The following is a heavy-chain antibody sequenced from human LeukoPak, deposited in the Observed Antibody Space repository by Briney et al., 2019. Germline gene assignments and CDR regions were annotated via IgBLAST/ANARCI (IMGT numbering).Heavy chain of an antibody. J-gene: IGHJ4*02. CDR3: AKDLSSFAYDFWSGYYECFDY. V-gene: IGHV3-23*01. CDR2: ISGSGGST. D-gene: IGHD3-3*01. Sequence: GGSLRLSCAASGFTFSSYAMSWVRQAPGKGLEWVSAISGSGGSTYYADSVKGRFTISRDNSKNTLYLQMNSLRAEDTAVYYCAKDLSSFAYDFWSGYYECFDYWGQGTLVTVSS. CDR1: GFTFSSYA.